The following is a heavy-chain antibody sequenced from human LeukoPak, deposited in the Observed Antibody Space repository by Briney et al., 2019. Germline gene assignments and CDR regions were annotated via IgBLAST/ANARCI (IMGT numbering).Heavy chain of an antibody. D-gene: IGHD3-16*01. CDR1: VFTFSSYG. Sequence: GRSLRLSCAASVFTFSSYGMHWVRQAPGKGLEWVAVISYDGSNKYYADSVKGRFTISTDNSKNTLYLQMNSLRAEDTAVYYCAKGLSAIDYWGQGTLVTVYS. CDR2: ISYDGSNK. CDR3: AKGLSAIDY. J-gene: IGHJ4*02. V-gene: IGHV3-30*18.